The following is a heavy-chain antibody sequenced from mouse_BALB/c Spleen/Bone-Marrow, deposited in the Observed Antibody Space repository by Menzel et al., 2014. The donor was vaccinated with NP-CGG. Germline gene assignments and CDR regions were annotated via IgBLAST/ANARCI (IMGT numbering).Heavy chain of an antibody. Sequence: VMLVESGPGLVAPSQSLSITCTVFGFSLTSYGVYWVRQPPGKGLEWLGVIWAGGSTNYNSALMSRLSISKDNSKSQVFLKMNSLQTGDTAMYYCARGAYYRFFVYWGQGTLVSVSA. CDR3: ARGAYYRFFVY. D-gene: IGHD2-14*01. CDR2: IWAGGST. J-gene: IGHJ3*01. CDR1: GFSLTSYG. V-gene: IGHV2-9*02.